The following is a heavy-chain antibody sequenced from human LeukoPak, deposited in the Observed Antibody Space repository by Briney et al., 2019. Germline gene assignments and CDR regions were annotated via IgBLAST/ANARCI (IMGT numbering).Heavy chain of an antibody. CDR2: IDSSGTTV. J-gene: IGHJ6*02. D-gene: IGHD3-10*01. Sequence: PGGSLRLSCAASGITFISYSMSWVRQAPGKGLEWIAYIDSSGTTVYYADSVKGRFTISRDNDKDSIYLQMNSLRAEDTGVYYCARERSYYDRFYYYYYGMDIWGQGTTVTVSS. CDR1: GITFISYS. V-gene: IGHV3-48*01. CDR3: ARERSYYDRFYYYYYGMDI.